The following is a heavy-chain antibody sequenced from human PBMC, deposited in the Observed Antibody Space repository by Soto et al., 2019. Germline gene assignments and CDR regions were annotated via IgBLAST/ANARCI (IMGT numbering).Heavy chain of an antibody. V-gene: IGHV3-66*01. Sequence: EVQLVESGGGLVQPGGSLRLSCAASGFTVSSNYMSWVRQAPGKGLEWVSVIYSGGSTYYADSVKGRFTISRDNSKNTXYLQMNSLRAEDSAVYYCARDTVGMTYFYYYGMDVWGQGTTVTVSS. J-gene: IGHJ6*02. D-gene: IGHD4-17*01. CDR2: IYSGGST. CDR3: ARDTVGMTYFYYYGMDV. CDR1: GFTVSSNY.